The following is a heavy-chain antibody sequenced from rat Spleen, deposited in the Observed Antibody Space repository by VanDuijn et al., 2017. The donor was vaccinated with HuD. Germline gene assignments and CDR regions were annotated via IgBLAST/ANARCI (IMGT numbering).Heavy chain of an antibody. D-gene: IGHD1-2*01. CDR2: INSAGTT. Sequence: EVQLQESGPGLVKPSQSLSLTCSVTGYPITSSYRWNWIRKFPGNKLEWMGYINSAGTTNYNPSLKSRISITRDTSKNQFFLQVNSVTTEDTATDYCASLYSSYSLYYFDYWGQGVMVTVSS. CDR3: ASLYSSYSLYYFDY. CDR1: GYPITSSYR. J-gene: IGHJ2*01. V-gene: IGHV3-3*01.